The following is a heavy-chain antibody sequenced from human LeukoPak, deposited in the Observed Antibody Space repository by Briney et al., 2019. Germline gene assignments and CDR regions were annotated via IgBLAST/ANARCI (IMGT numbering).Heavy chain of an antibody. CDR1: GGSISSYY. CDR2: IYYSGST. CDR3: ARDDGDYGSDY. J-gene: IGHJ4*02. Sequence: SETLSLTCTVSGGSISSYYWSWIRQPPGKGLEWIGYIYYSGSTNYNPSLKSRVTISVDTSKNQFSLKLSSVTAADTAVYYCARDDGDYGSDYWAQGTLVTVSS. V-gene: IGHV4-59*01. D-gene: IGHD4-17*01.